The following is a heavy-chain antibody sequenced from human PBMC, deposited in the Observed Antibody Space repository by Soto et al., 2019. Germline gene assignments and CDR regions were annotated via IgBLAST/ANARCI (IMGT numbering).Heavy chain of an antibody. CDR3: AKGADFLEINY. V-gene: IGHV3-30*18. CDR1: GFTFSSYG. Sequence: QVQLVESGGGVVQPGRSLRLSCAASGFTFSSYGMHWVRQAPGKGLEWVAVISYDGCNKYYADSVKGRFTISRDNSKNTLHLQMNSLRAEDTAVYYCAKGADFLEINYWGQGTLVTVSS. CDR2: ISYDGCNK. D-gene: IGHD3-3*01. J-gene: IGHJ4*02.